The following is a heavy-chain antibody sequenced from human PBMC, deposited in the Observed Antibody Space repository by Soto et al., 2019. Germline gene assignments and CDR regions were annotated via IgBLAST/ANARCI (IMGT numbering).Heavy chain of an antibody. CDR3: ASGGELVATIDLAFDT. CDR2: INSDGSST. D-gene: IGHD5-12*01. CDR1: GFTFSSYW. V-gene: IGHV3-74*01. Sequence: GGSLRLSCAASGFTFSSYWMHWVRQAPGKGLVWVSRINSDGSSTSYADSVKGRFTISRDNAKNSLYLQMNSLRAEDTAVYYCASGGELVATIDLAFDTWGQGTMVNVSS. J-gene: IGHJ3*02.